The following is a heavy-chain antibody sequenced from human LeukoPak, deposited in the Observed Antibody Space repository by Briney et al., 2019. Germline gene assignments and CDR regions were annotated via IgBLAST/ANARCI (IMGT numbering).Heavy chain of an antibody. Sequence: PGGSLRLSCAASGFTFSSYWMNWVRQAPGKGLEWVANVKQDGSEIYYVDSVKGRFTISRDNAKNSLYLQMNSLRAEDTAVYYCATSGTFDYWGQGTLVTVSS. CDR3: ATSGTFDY. V-gene: IGHV3-7*03. CDR1: GFTFSSYW. D-gene: IGHD1-1*01. CDR2: VKQDGSEI. J-gene: IGHJ4*02.